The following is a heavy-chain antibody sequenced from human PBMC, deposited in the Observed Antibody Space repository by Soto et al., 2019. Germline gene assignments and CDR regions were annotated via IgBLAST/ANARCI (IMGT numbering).Heavy chain of an antibody. CDR2: IWYDGSDK. V-gene: IGHV3-33*01. D-gene: IGHD2-21*02. CDR1: GFTFSSNG. J-gene: IGHJ4*02. CDR3: ARDQGDG. Sequence: QVQLVESGGGVVQTGRSLRLSCAASGFTFSSNGMHWVRQAPGKGLEWVAVIWYDGSDKYYADSVKGRFTISRDNSKNTLYVQMSSLRAEDTAVYYCARDQGDGWGQGTLVTVSS.